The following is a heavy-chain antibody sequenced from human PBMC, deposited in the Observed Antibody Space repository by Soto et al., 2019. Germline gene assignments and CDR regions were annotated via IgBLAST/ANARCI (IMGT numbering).Heavy chain of an antibody. CDR3: VTLRYYYDSSGYYPWTGFDN. Sequence: TGGSLRLSCAASGFAFSNAWINWVRQAPGKGLEWVSAISGSGGSTYYADSVKGRFTNSRDNAKNTLYLQMNSLRAEDTAVYYCVTLRYYYDSSGYYPWTGFDNWGQGTLVTVSS. V-gene: IGHV3-23*01. CDR1: GFAFSNAW. J-gene: IGHJ4*02. D-gene: IGHD3-22*01. CDR2: ISGSGGST.